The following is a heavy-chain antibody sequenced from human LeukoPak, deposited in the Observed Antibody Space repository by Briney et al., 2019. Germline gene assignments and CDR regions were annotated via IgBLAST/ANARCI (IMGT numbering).Heavy chain of an antibody. J-gene: IGHJ5*02. CDR2: INPKNGGS. V-gene: IGHV1-2*02. CDR3: ARASFWESPINWFAP. D-gene: IGHD3-16*01. CDR1: GYTFTSYD. Sequence: ASVKVSCKASGYTFTSYDINWVRQATGQGLEWMGWINPKNGGSNYAQKFQGRVTMTRDRSISTAYMELSRLTSDDTAVYYCARASFWESPINWFAPWGQGTLVTVSS.